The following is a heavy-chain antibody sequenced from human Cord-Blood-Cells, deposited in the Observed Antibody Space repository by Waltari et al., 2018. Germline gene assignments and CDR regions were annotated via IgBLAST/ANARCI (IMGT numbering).Heavy chain of an antibody. CDR1: GGSFSGYY. CDR2: INHSGST. D-gene: IGHD4-17*01. Sequence: QVQLQQWGAGLLKPSETLSLTCAVYGGSFSGYYWSWLRHPPGQGLEGIGEINHSGSTNYNPSLKSRVTISVDTSKNQFSLKLSSVTAADTAVYYCARGGEGGVGDYWGQGTLVTVSS. V-gene: IGHV4-34*01. J-gene: IGHJ4*02. CDR3: ARGGEGGVGDY.